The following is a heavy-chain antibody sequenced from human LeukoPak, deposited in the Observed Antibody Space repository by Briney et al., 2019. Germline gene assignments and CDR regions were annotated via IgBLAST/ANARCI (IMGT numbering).Heavy chain of an antibody. V-gene: IGHV3-74*03. CDR2: IKTDGTTT. CDR3: AKNSGPGVNYFDP. Sequence: LTGGSLRLSCIASGFTFRDYWMHWVRQVPGKGLVWVSFIKTDGTTTAYADSVKGRFSISRDNAKSTLYLQMNSLRVEDTGIYYCAKNSGPGVNYFDPWGQGTLVTVPS. J-gene: IGHJ5*02. D-gene: IGHD1-7*01. CDR1: GFTFRDYW.